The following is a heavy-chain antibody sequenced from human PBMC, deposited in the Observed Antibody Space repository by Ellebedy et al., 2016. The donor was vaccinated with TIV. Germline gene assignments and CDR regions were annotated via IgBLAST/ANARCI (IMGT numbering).Heavy chain of an antibody. CDR2: IYNTGST. CDR3: ARSMVRVGHGGGDALDI. D-gene: IGHD3-10*01. Sequence: GESLKISXAASGFSVSSSYMSWVRQAPGKGLEWVSVIYNTGSTYYADSVKGRFTISGDNSKNTLYLQMNSLRAEDTAEYYCARSMVRVGHGGGDALDIWGQGTMVTVS. CDR1: GFSVSSSY. V-gene: IGHV3-53*01. J-gene: IGHJ3*02.